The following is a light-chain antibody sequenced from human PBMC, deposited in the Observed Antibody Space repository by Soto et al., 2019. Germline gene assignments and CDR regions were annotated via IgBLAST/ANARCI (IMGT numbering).Light chain of an antibody. CDR3: AAWDDSLSVHVV. Sequence: QSVLTQPPSASGTPEQRVTISCSGSSSNFGNNYVYWYQQVPGTAPKLLIYRDNQRPSGVPDRFSGSKSGTSASLTISGLRSEDEADYFCAAWDDSLSVHVVFGGGTKVTVL. CDR2: RDN. J-gene: IGLJ2*01. V-gene: IGLV1-47*01. CDR1: SSNFGNNY.